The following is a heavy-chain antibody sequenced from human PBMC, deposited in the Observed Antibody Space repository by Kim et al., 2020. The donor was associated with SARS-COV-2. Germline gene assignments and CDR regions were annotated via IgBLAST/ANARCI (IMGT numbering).Heavy chain of an antibody. CDR2: FYGSSTT. CDR3: ATSPPTNYVYFDH. V-gene: IGHV3-53*01. Sequence: GGSLRLSCAASGFTVSRNYMSWVRQAPGKGREWVSVFYGSSTTYYSDSVKGRFTTSRDNSKNTLYLQMNSLRAEDTAVYYCATSPPTNYVYFDHWGQGTLVTVSS. CDR1: GFTVSRNY. D-gene: IGHD2-8*01. J-gene: IGHJ4*02.